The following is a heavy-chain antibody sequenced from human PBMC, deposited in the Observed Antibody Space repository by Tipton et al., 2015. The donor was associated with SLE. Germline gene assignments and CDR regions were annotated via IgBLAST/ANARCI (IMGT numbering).Heavy chain of an antibody. D-gene: IGHD2-15*01. CDR2: ISANSGTT. Sequence: SLRLSCAASGFTFNTYEMTWARQAPGKGLEWISFISANSGTTNYADSVKGRFTISRDNSKNTLYLQMNRLRAEDTALYYCVKGWWLDDWGRGALVAVTT. CDR3: VKGWWLDD. V-gene: IGHV3-23*01. J-gene: IGHJ4*02. CDR1: GFTFNTYE.